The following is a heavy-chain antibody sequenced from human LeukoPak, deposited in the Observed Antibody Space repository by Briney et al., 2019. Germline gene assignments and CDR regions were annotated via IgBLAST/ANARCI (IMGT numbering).Heavy chain of an antibody. CDR1: GFTFSSYA. V-gene: IGHV3-23*01. D-gene: IGHD3-3*01. CDR3: AKEPYYDFWSGYSLDY. Sequence: GGSLRLSCAASGFTFSSYAMSWVRRAPGKGLEWVSAISGSGGSTYYADSVKGRFTISRDNSKNTLYLQMNSLRAEDTAVYYCAKEPYYDFWSGYSLDYWGQGTLVTVSS. J-gene: IGHJ4*02. CDR2: ISGSGGST.